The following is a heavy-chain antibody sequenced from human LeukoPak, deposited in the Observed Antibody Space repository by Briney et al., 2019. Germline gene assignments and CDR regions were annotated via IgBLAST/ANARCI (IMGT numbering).Heavy chain of an antibody. CDR2: ISWNSGSI. CDR3: AVVPAAQGFYYFDY. V-gene: IGHV3-9*01. Sequence: ASGFTFDDXAXHWVRQAPGXGXEWVSGISWNSGSIGYADSVKGRFTISRDNAKNSLYLQMNSLRAEDTALYYCAVVPAAQGFYYFDYWGQGTLVTVSS. J-gene: IGHJ4*02. CDR1: GFTFDDXA. D-gene: IGHD2-2*01.